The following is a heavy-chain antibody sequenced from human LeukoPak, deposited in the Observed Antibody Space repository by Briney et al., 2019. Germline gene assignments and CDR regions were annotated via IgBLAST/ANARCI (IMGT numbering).Heavy chain of an antibody. J-gene: IGHJ4*02. D-gene: IGHD4-17*01. Sequence: ASVKVSCKASGYSFTSYDINWVRQATGQGLEWMGWMNPNSGHTGYAQKFQGRVTMTRNTSISTAYMDLSSLRSEDTAVYYCARSMVYGDPNYYFDYWGQGTLVTVSS. CDR2: MNPNSGHT. CDR1: GYSFTSYD. CDR3: ARSMVYGDPNYYFDY. V-gene: IGHV1-8*01.